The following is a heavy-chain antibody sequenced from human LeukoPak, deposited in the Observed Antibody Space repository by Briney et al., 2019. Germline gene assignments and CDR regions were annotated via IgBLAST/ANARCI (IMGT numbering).Heavy chain of an antibody. Sequence: GGSLRLSCAASGFTFSSYAMSWVRQATGKGLEWVSAIGTAGDTYYPGSVKGRFTISRENAKNSLYLQMNSLRAEDTAVYYCARERYSGYDGEPDGFDYWGQGTLVTVSS. CDR1: GFTFSSYA. D-gene: IGHD5-12*01. V-gene: IGHV3-13*01. CDR3: ARERYSGYDGEPDGFDY. J-gene: IGHJ4*02. CDR2: IGTAGDT.